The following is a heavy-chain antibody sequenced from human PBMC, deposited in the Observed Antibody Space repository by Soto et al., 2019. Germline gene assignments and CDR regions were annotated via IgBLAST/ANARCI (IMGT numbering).Heavy chain of an antibody. CDR2: ISYDGSNK. Sequence: QVQLVESGGGVVQPGRSLRLSCAASGFTFSSYAMHWVRQAPGKGLEWVAVISYDGSNKYYADSVKGRFTISRDNSTTLYLKMNSVRAEDTAVYYCVRDKSPYSSGWHNRHFDYWGQGTLVTVSS. CDR1: GFTFSSYA. CDR3: VRDKSPYSSGWHNRHFDY. J-gene: IGHJ4*02. V-gene: IGHV3-30-3*01. D-gene: IGHD6-19*01.